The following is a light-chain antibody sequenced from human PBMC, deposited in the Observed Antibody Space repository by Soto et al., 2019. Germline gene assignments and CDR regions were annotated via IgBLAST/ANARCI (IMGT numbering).Light chain of an antibody. J-gene: IGLJ1*01. CDR1: SSDVGGYNY. CDR2: DVT. Sequence: QSVLTQPRSVSGSPGQSVTISCTGTSSDVGGYNYVSWSQQHPGRAPKLIIYDVTKRPSGVPDRFSGSKSGDTASLTISGLQAEDEADYYCCSFASSESYVFGTGTKVTVL. V-gene: IGLV2-11*01. CDR3: CSFASSESYV.